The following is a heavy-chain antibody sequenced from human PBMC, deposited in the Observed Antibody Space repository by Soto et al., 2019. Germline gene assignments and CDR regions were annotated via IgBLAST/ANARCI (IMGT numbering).Heavy chain of an antibody. CDR1: GDSISSGGYY. CDR3: ARVYSGSYSDS. V-gene: IGHV4-31*03. CDR2: ISYSGST. Sequence: PSETLSITCTVCGDSISSGGYYWSWIRQHPGTGLEWIGHISYSGSTYYNTSLKSRVTISVDTSRNQFSLIVTSVTAADTAVYYCARVYSGSYSDSWGQGTLVTVSS. D-gene: IGHD1-26*01. J-gene: IGHJ4*02.